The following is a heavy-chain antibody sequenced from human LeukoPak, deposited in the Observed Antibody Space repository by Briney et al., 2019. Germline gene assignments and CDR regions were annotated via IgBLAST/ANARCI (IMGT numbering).Heavy chain of an antibody. Sequence: RAGGSLRLSCAASGFTFSSYAMSWVRQAPGKGLEWVSGITWNSGSTGYADSEKGRFTISRDNAKNSLYLQMNSLRPEDTALYYCVKAYCGSISCYFDYWGQGTLVTVSS. D-gene: IGHD2-21*01. CDR1: GFTFSSYA. CDR3: VKAYCGSISCYFDY. J-gene: IGHJ4*02. CDR2: ITWNSGST. V-gene: IGHV3-9*01.